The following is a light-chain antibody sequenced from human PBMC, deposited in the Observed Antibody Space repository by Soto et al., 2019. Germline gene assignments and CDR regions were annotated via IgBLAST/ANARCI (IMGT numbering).Light chain of an antibody. J-gene: IGKJ1*01. CDR3: QQYNYWPPWT. CDR2: DAS. V-gene: IGKV3-15*01. Sequence: EIVMTQSPVTLSVSPGERATLSCRASQSVRSNLAGYQQKPGHAPTLLMYDASSRAAGSPPRFSGSGSGTEFTLTISSLQSEDFAVYYCQQYNYWPPWTFGQGTKVDIK. CDR1: QSVRSN.